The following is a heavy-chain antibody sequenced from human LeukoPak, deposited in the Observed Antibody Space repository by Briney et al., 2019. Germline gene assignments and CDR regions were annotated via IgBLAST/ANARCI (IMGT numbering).Heavy chain of an antibody. CDR3: ARQGYSSSFDY. CDR1: GYSFTSYW. CDR2: IYPGDSDT. Sequence: PGESLKISCKGSGYSFTSYWIGWVRQLPGKGLEGMGIIYPGDSDTRYTPSFQGEVTISADKSISTAYLQWSSLKASDTAMYYCARQGYSSSFDYWGQGTLVTVSP. V-gene: IGHV5-51*01. J-gene: IGHJ4*02. D-gene: IGHD6-13*01.